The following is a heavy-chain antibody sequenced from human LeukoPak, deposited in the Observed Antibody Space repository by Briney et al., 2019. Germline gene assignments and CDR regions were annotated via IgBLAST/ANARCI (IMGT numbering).Heavy chain of an antibody. CDR1: GGSISSYY. J-gene: IGHJ4*02. D-gene: IGHD6-19*01. CDR2: IYTSGST. CDR3: ASEVAGFGTFDY. V-gene: IGHV4-4*07. Sequence: SETLSLTCTVSGGSISSYYWSWIRQPAGKGLEWIGRIYTSGSTNYNPSLKSRVTMSVDTSKNQFSLKLSSVTAADTAVYYCASEVAGFGTFDYWAREPWSPSPQ.